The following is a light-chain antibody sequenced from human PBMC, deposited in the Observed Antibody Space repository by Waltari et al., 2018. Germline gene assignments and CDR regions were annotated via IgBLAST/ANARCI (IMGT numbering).Light chain of an antibody. CDR3: SSYASGSILV. J-gene: IGLJ3*02. V-gene: IGLV2-14*01. Sequence: SALTQPASVSGSPGQSITISRTGTSSDVGGYNFSSWYQHTPGKAPKLLIYEVSNRPSGVSNRFSGSKSGNTASLTISGLQAEDEADYYCSSYASGSILVFGRGTKLTVL. CDR2: EVS. CDR1: SSDVGGYNF.